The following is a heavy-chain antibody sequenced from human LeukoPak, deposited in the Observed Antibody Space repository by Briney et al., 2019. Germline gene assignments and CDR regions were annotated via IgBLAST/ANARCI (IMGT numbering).Heavy chain of an antibody. D-gene: IGHD4-17*01. CDR2: IYHSGST. CDR1: GGSISSGGYY. Sequence: SQTLSLTCTVSGGSISSGGYYWSWIRQPPGKGLEWIGYIYHSGSTYYNPSLKSRVTISVDRSKNQFSLKLSSVTAADTAVYYCARVTAKVTHNTTPNYGVYKPADYWGQGTLVTVSS. V-gene: IGHV4-30-2*01. J-gene: IGHJ4*02. CDR3: ARVTAKVTHNTTPNYGVYKPADY.